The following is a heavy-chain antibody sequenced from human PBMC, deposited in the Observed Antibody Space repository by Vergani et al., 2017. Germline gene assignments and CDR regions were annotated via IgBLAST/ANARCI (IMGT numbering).Heavy chain of an antibody. CDR2: IYYSGST. V-gene: IGHV4-39*07. CDR1: GGSISSSSYY. J-gene: IGHJ4*02. CDR3: ARDSVAAAGTPLFDY. D-gene: IGHD6-13*01. Sequence: QLQLQESGPGLVKPSETLSLTCTVSGGSISSSSYYWGWIRQPPGKGLEWIGSIYYSGSTYYNPSLKSRVTISVDKSKNQFSLTLSSVTAADTAVYYCARDSVAAAGTPLFDYWGQGTLVTVSS.